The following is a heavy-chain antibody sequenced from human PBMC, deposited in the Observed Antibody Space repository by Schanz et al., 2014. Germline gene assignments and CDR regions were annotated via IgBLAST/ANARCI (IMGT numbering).Heavy chain of an antibody. D-gene: IGHD1-26*01. Sequence: EVQLLESGGGLVQPGGSLRLSCVASGFTFFGSFAMSWVRQAPGKGLEWVSSINSRSNFIYYADSVKGRMTVSRDTSKNALFLQMNNLRAEDTAVYYCARDRVGASSYFDYWGQGTLVTVSS. CDR2: INSRSNFI. J-gene: IGHJ4*02. V-gene: IGHV3-21*06. CDR1: GFTFFGSFA. CDR3: ARDRVGASSYFDY.